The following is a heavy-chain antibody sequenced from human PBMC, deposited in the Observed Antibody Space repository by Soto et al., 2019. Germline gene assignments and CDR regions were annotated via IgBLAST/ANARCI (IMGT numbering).Heavy chain of an antibody. Sequence: VASVKVSCKASGYTFTGYYMHWVRQAPGQGLEWMGWISAYNGNTKYAQKLQGRVTMTTDTSTSTAYMELRSLRSDDTAVYYCARGVGSGSYYNQYNWFDPWGQGTLVTVSS. D-gene: IGHD3-10*01. CDR1: GYTFTGYY. J-gene: IGHJ5*02. CDR3: ARGVGSGSYYNQYNWFDP. CDR2: ISAYNGNT. V-gene: IGHV1-18*04.